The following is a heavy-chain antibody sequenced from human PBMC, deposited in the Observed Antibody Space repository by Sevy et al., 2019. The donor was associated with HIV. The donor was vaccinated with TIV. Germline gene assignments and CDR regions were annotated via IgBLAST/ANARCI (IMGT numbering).Heavy chain of an antibody. CDR2: IKEDGSDK. Sequence: GGYLRLSCAASGVTFSSYWMNWVRQAPGKGLEWVANIKEDGSDKYYVDSVKGRFTISRDNAQNALYLEMNSLRAEDTAVYYCARWDVWGKGSTVTVSS. CDR3: ARWDV. V-gene: IGHV3-7*01. J-gene: IGHJ6*04. CDR1: GVTFSSYW.